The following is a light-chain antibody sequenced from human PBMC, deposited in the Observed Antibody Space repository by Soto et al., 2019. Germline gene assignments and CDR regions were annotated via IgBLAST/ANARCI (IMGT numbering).Light chain of an antibody. CDR1: QSVSSSY. J-gene: IGKJ1*01. Sequence: EIVLTQSPGTLSLSPGERATLSCRASQSVSSSYLAWYQQKPGQAPRLLIYGASRRATGIPDRFSGSGSGTDFTLTISRLEAEDCAVYYCQQYGSSPWTFGQGTKVEIK. CDR3: QQYGSSPWT. CDR2: GAS. V-gene: IGKV3-20*01.